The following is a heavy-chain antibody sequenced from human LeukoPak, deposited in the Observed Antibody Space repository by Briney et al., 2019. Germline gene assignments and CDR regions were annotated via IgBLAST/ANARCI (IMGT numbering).Heavy chain of an antibody. V-gene: IGHV3-74*01. CDR1: GFTFSNYW. J-gene: IGHJ4*02. CDR3: AREYNVGLDY. D-gene: IGHD5/OR15-5a*01. CDR2: IETDGTTI. Sequence: GGSLRLSCAASGFTFSNYWMHWVRQTPGKGLVWVANIETDGTTIHYADSVKGRFTISRDNAENTVYLQMNSLRAEDTGVYHCAREYNVGLDYWGQGTLVTVSS.